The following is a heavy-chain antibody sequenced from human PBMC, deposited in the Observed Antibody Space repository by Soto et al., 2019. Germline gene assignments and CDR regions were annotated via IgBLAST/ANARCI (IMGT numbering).Heavy chain of an antibody. J-gene: IGHJ3*02. D-gene: IGHD3-10*01. V-gene: IGHV3-48*02. CDR3: ARGIAFDI. CDR1: GFTFTTYS. CDR2: IGSTSGVV. Sequence: EVQLVESGGGLVQPGGSLRLSCTASGFTFTTYSMNWVRQAPGKGLEWVSYIGSTSGVVHYTDSVKGRFTISRDNAKNSLYLQMNSLRDEDTAVHYCARGIAFDIWGQGTMVTVSS.